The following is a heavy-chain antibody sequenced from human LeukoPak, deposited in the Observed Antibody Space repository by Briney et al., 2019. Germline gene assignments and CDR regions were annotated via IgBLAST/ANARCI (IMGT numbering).Heavy chain of an antibody. J-gene: IGHJ4*02. D-gene: IGHD3-22*01. Sequence: SETLSLTCTVSGGSISTYYWSWIRQPPGKGLEWIGYIYYRGTTDYDPSLKGRVTPSVDTSKNQFSLKLSSVTAADTAVYYCVRAYYDSSGYFKIDYWGQGTLVTVSS. CDR3: VRAYYDSSGYFKIDY. CDR1: GGSISTYY. V-gene: IGHV4-59*01. CDR2: IYYRGTT.